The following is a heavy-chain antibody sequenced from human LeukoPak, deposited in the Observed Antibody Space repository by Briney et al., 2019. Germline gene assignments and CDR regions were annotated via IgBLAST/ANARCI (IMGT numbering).Heavy chain of an antibody. V-gene: IGHV3-13*01. Sequence: HAGGSLRLSCAASGFTFSSYDMHWVRQATGKGLEWVSAIGTAGDTYYPGSVKGRFTISRDNAKNSLYLQMNSLRAGDTAVYYCARTIEMATISYFDYWGQGTLVTVSS. CDR2: IGTAGDT. J-gene: IGHJ4*02. CDR1: GFTFSSYD. CDR3: ARTIEMATISYFDY. D-gene: IGHD5-24*01.